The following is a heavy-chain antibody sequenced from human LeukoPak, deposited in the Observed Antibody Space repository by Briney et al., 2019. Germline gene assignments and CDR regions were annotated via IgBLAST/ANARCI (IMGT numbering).Heavy chain of an antibody. D-gene: IGHD1-1*01. CDR2: IWSDGSSE. Sequence: GGSLRLSCVVSGVSLSSHGIHWVRQALGKGLEWVAFIWSDGSSEYYADSVKGRFTVSRDNSKNTVYLQINGLRVEDTAVYHCARDRGNDFLDYWGQGTLVTVSS. J-gene: IGHJ4*02. V-gene: IGHV3-33*01. CDR1: GVSLSSHG. CDR3: ARDRGNDFLDY.